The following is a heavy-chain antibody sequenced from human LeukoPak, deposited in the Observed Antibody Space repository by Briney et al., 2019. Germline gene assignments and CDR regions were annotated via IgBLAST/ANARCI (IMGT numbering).Heavy chain of an antibody. CDR1: GFTFSSYA. J-gene: IGHJ4*02. CDR3: AKVRRLVVVIISSFDY. CDR2: IGGAGGST. V-gene: IGHV3-23*01. D-gene: IGHD3-3*01. Sequence: GGSLRLSCAGSGFTFSSYAMSWVRQAPGKGLEWVSAIGGAGGSTYYADSVKGRFTISRDNSKNTLYLQMNSLRAEDTAVYYCAKVRRLVVVIISSFDYWGQGTLVTVSS.